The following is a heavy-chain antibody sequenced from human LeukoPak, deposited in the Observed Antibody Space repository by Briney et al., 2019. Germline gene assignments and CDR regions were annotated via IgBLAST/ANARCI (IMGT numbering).Heavy chain of an antibody. CDR2: IYTSGST. Sequence: SETLSLTCTVSGGSISSSSYYWSWIRQPAGKGLEWIGRIYTSGSTNYNPSLKSRVTISVDTSKNQFSLKLSSVTAADTAVYYCARGAIVVVPAAYFDYWGQGTLVTVSS. V-gene: IGHV4-61*02. J-gene: IGHJ4*02. D-gene: IGHD2-2*01. CDR3: ARGAIVVVPAAYFDY. CDR1: GGSISSSSYY.